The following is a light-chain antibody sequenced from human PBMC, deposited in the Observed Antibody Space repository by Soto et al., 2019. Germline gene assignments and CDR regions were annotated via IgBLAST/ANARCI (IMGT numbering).Light chain of an antibody. J-gene: IGKJ5*01. V-gene: IGKV3-15*01. CDR2: DAA. Sequence: EIVMTQSPATLSLSPGERATLSCRASQSVSSNLAWYQQKPGQAPRRLIYDAATRATSPPARFSGGGSGTESLPTISRLPSEDSVFYYRQQYNKCPITFGQGTRLEIK. CDR1: QSVSSN. CDR3: QQYNKCPIT.